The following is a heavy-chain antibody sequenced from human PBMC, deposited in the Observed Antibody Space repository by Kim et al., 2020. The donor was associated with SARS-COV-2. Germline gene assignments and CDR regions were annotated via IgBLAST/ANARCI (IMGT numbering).Heavy chain of an antibody. CDR2: INHSGST. CDR1: GGSFSGYY. CDR3: ARGKGSGYYKGRWFDP. D-gene: IGHD3-3*01. J-gene: IGHJ5*02. Sequence: SETLSLTCAVYGGSFSGYYWSWIRQPPGKGLEWIGEINHSGSTNYNPSLKSRVTISVDTSKNQFPLKLSSVTAADTAVYYCARGKGSGYYKGRWFDPWGQGTLVTVSS. V-gene: IGHV4-34*01.